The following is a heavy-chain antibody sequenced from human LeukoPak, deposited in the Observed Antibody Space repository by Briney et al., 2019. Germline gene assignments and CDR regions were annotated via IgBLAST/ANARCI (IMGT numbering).Heavy chain of an antibody. CDR2: IDYSGNT. V-gene: IGHV4-59*01. CDR1: GGSFSGYY. CDR3: ARVPPSGWFDP. J-gene: IGHJ5*02. Sequence: PSETLSLTCAVYGGSFSGYYWSWIRQPPNKGLEWIGNIDYSGNTNYNPSLKSRVTISIDTSKNQSSLKVTSVTAADTAVYYCARVPPSGWFDPWGQGTLVTVSS. D-gene: IGHD6-25*01.